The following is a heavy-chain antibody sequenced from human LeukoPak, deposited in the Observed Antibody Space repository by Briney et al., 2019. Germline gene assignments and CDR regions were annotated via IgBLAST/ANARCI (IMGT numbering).Heavy chain of an antibody. D-gene: IGHD5-12*01. CDR3: ARDLVTTIEKSYYDYMDV. V-gene: IGHV1-2*02. CDR1: GYTFTGYY. J-gene: IGHJ6*03. CDR2: INPNSGGT. Sequence: ASVKVSCRASGYTFTGYYMHWVRQAPGQGLEWMGWINPNSGGTDYAQKFQGRVTMTRDTSISTAYMELSRLRWDDTAVYYCARDLVTTIEKSYYDYMDVWGKGTTVTIFS.